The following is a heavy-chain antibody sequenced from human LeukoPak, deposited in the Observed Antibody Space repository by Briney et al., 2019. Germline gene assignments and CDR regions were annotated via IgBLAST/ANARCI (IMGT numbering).Heavy chain of an antibody. Sequence: ASVKVSCKASGYTFTSYGISWVRQAPGQGLEWMGWISAYNGNTNYAQKLQGRVTMTTDTSTSTAYMELRSLRSDDTAVYYCARDIGSSWYSGYYYGMDVWGQGTTVTVSS. V-gene: IGHV1-18*01. D-gene: IGHD6-13*01. CDR2: ISAYNGNT. CDR3: ARDIGSSWYSGYYYGMDV. CDR1: GYTFTSYG. J-gene: IGHJ6*02.